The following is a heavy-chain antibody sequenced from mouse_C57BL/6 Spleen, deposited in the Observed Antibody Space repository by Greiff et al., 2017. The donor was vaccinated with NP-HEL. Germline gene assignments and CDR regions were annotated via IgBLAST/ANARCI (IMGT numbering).Heavy chain of an antibody. J-gene: IGHJ2*01. CDR3: ARRDGYYGYFDY. CDR2: IDPSDSET. D-gene: IGHD2-3*01. CDR1: GYTFTSYW. V-gene: IGHV1-52*01. Sequence: VQLQQPGAELVRPGSSVKLSCKASGYTFTSYWMHWVKQRPIQGLEWIGNIDPSDSETHYNQKFKDKATLTVDKSSSTAYMQLSSLTSEDSAVYYCARRDGYYGYFDYWGQGTTLTVSS.